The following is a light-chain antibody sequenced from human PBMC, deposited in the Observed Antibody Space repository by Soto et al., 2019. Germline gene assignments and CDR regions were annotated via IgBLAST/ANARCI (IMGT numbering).Light chain of an antibody. CDR2: AAS. Sequence: DIQMTQSPSSLSACLGHRVTIXCGASQDIRDYLTWYLQKAGNPPNLLISAASPLQSGVSSRVRGSATGTDFTLTITRLHRQDVASYYCQRYNEVLCTVALGT. CDR1: QDIRDY. CDR3: QRYNEVLCT. V-gene: IGKV1-27*01. J-gene: IGKJ1*01.